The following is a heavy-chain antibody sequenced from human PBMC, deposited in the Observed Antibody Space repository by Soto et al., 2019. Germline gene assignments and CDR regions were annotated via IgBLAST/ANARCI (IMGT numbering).Heavy chain of an antibody. J-gene: IGHJ5*02. Sequence: EVQLLESGGGLVQPGGSLRHSCAASGFIFRNHVLNWVRQAPGKGLEWVSAIDNSGDGSFYADSVKGRFIISRDNSKDTVFLHMNNLRLEDTAFYYCAKIPSRGMIFGAGSWGQGMLVTVSS. CDR3: AKIPSRGMIFGAGS. CDR1: GFIFRNHV. V-gene: IGHV3-23*05. CDR2: IDNSGDGS. D-gene: IGHD3-3*01.